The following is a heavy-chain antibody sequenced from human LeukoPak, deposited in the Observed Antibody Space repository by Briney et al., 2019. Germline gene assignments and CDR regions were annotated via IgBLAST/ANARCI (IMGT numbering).Heavy chain of an antibody. Sequence: ASVKVSCKASGYIFTSYYIHWIRQAPGQGLEWMGIINPSGGTTRYAQKFQGRVSMTRDMSTSTVYMELTSLRSEDTAVYYCAKGRRVDADDHFDYWGQGTLVTVSS. CDR2: INPSGGTT. CDR3: AKGRRVDADDHFDY. D-gene: IGHD1-1*01. J-gene: IGHJ4*02. V-gene: IGHV1-46*01. CDR1: GYIFTSYY.